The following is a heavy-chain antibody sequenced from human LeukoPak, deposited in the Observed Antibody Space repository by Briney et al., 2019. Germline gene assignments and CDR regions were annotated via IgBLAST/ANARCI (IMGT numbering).Heavy chain of an antibody. CDR3: AREGIIKGLAFDI. D-gene: IGHD3-10*01. J-gene: IGHJ3*02. V-gene: IGHV3-48*01. CDR1: GFTFSSYS. Sequence: GGSLRLSCAASGFTFSSYSMNWVRQAPGKGLEWVSYISSSSSTIYYADSVKGRFTISRDNSKNTLYLQMNSLRAEDTAVYYCAREGIIKGLAFDIWGQGTMVTVSS. CDR2: ISSSSSTI.